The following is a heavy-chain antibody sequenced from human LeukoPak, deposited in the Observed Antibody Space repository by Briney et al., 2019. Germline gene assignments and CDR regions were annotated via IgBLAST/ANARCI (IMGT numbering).Heavy chain of an antibody. Sequence: SGTLSLTCAVSGGSISSNWWSWVRQPPGKGLEWIGEIEDRGNTNYSPSLKSRVTISVDKSKNQFSLKLCSLTAADTAVYYCAGAGTYYLDNWGQGTLVTVSS. J-gene: IGHJ4*02. CDR3: AGAGTYYLDN. D-gene: IGHD3-10*01. CDR1: GGSISSNW. CDR2: IEDRGNT. V-gene: IGHV4-4*02.